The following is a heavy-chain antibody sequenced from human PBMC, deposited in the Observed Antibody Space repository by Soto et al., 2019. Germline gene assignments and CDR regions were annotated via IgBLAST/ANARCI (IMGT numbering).Heavy chain of an antibody. Sequence: SETQSLTCTVSGGYIRSYGWSWIRQPPGKGLEWIGYIYYSGSTNYNPSLKSRVTISVDTSKNQFSLKLSSVTAADTAVYYCARDVAVAGIRWFDPWGQGTLVTVSS. CDR3: ARDVAVAGIRWFDP. CDR2: IYYSGST. J-gene: IGHJ5*02. CDR1: GGYIRSYG. D-gene: IGHD6-19*01. V-gene: IGHV4-59*01.